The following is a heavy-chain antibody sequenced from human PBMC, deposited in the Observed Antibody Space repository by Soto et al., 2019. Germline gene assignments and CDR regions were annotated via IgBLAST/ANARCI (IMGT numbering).Heavy chain of an antibody. V-gene: IGHV3-23*01. CDR2: ISGSGIST. D-gene: IGHD6-13*01. Sequence: GGSLRLSCAASRFTFSSYAMSWVRQAPGKGLEWVSTISGSGISTYYADSVKGRFTISRDNSKNTLYLQMSSLRAEDTAVYYCARIVAAAGIAYWGQGTLVTVSS. CDR1: RFTFSSYA. J-gene: IGHJ4*02. CDR3: ARIVAAAGIAY.